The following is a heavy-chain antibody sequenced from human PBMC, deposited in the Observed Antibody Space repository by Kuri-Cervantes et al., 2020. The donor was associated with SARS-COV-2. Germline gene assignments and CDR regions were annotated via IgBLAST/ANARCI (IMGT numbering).Heavy chain of an antibody. D-gene: IGHD3-10*01. J-gene: IGHJ4*02. V-gene: IGHV4-34*01. CDR3: ARRGLKARQYFDS. CDR2: VSQSGST. CDR1: GESASGYF. Sequence: GSLRLSCAMYGESASGYFWSWFRQPPGKGLEWIGEVSQSGSTDYNPSLKSPVTMTLDTSMKHFSLNRSYVTAADTAVYYCARRGLKARQYFDSWGQGTLVTVSS.